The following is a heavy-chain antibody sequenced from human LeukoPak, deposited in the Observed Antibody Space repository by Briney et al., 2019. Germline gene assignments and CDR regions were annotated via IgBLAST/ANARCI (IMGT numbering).Heavy chain of an antibody. CDR2: IIPIFGTA. D-gene: IGHD1-26*01. CDR1: GGTFSSYA. Sequence: GSSVKVSCKASGGTFSSYAISWVRQAPGRGLEWMGRIIPIFGTANYAQKFQGRVTITTDESTSTAYMELSSLRSEDTAVYYCASSLHSGSSYFDYWGQGTLVTVSS. CDR3: ASSLHSGSSYFDY. V-gene: IGHV1-69*05. J-gene: IGHJ4*02.